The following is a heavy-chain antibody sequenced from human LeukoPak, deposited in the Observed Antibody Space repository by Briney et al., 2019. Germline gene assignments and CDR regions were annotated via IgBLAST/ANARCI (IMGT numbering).Heavy chain of an antibody. CDR2: IYYSGST. J-gene: IGHJ4*02. V-gene: IGHV4-59*01. Sequence: SETLSLTCTVSGGSISSYYWSWIRQPPGKGLEWIGYIYYSGSTNYNPSLKSRVTISVDTSKNQFSLKLSSVTAADTAVYYCARHLTYYDTTVYSPLGDWGQGTLVTVSS. D-gene: IGHD3-22*01. CDR1: GGSISSYY. CDR3: ARHLTYYDTTVYSPLGD.